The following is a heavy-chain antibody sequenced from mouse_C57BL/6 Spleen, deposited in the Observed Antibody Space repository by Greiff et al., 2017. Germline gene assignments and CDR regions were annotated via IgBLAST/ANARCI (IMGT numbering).Heavy chain of an antibody. CDR3: ALSWDYYAMDY. V-gene: IGHV1-50*01. CDR1: GYTFTSYW. CDR2: IDPSDSYT. D-gene: IGHD4-1*01. Sequence: QVQLQQPGAELVKPGASVKLSCKASGYTFTSYWMQWVKQRPGQGLEWIGEIDPSDSYTTYNQKFKGKATLTVDTSSSTASMQLSSLTSEDSAVYYCALSWDYYAMDYWGQGTSVTVSS. J-gene: IGHJ4*01.